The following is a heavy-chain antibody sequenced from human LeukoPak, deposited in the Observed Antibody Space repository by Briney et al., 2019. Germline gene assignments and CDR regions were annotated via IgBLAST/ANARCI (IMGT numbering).Heavy chain of an antibody. CDR3: ARDLSVETPEGFDS. V-gene: IGHV3-48*01. J-gene: IGHJ4*02. CDR1: GFTFSTYA. D-gene: IGHD4-23*01. Sequence: GGSLRLSCAASGFTFSTYAMNWIRQAPGKGLEWISYITGSRGPIYYADSVKGRFTISRDNANNSLFLHMNSLRAEDTAVYYCARDLSVETPEGFDSWGQGTLVTVSS. CDR2: ITGSRGPI.